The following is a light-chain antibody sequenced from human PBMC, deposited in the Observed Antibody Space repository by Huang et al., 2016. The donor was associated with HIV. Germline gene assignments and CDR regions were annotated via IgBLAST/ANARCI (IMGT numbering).Light chain of an antibody. CDR2: DAS. CDR3: QHFDNLALT. CDR1: QDISNY. J-gene: IGKJ4*01. V-gene: IGKV1-33*01. Sequence: DIQMTQSPSSLSASVGDRVTITCQASQDISNYLNWYQQKPGKAPKLLIYDASNLETGVPSRFSGNGSGTDFTFTISSLQPEDITTYYCQHFDNLALTFGGGTKVQIK.